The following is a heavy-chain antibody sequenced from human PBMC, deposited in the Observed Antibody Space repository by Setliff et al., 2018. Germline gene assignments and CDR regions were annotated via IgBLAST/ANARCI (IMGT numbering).Heavy chain of an antibody. D-gene: IGHD3-10*01. J-gene: IGHJ4*02. Sequence: GGSLRLSCAASGFTFSSYSMNWVRQAPGKGLEWVSYISSSSSTIYYADSVKGRFTISRDNAKNSVYVQMNSLRAEDTAVYYRATGRTGPFDYWGQGTLVTVSS. V-gene: IGHV3-48*04. CDR3: ATGRTGPFDY. CDR1: GFTFSSYS. CDR2: ISSSSSTI.